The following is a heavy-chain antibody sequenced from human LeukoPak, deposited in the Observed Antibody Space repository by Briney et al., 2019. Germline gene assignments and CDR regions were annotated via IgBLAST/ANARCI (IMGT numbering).Heavy chain of an antibody. Sequence: ASVKVSCKASGYTFTSYYMHWVRQAPGQGLEWMGIINPSGGSTSYAQKFQGRVTMTRDTSTSTVYMELSSLRSEDTAVYYCARTHSSSWYERFNFDYWGQGTLVTVSS. D-gene: IGHD6-13*01. CDR3: ARTHSSSWYERFNFDY. CDR2: INPSGGST. CDR1: GYTFTSYY. J-gene: IGHJ4*02. V-gene: IGHV1-46*01.